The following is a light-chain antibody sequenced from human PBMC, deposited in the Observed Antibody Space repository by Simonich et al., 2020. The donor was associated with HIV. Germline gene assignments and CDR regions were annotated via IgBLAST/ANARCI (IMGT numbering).Light chain of an antibody. Sequence: EIVMTQSPATLSVSPGERATLSCRASQTVSSNFAWYQQKPGQAPRLLIYGASTRATGIPARFSGSGSGTEFTLTISSMQSEDFAVYRCQQYNDWPTFGGGTKVEIK. CDR2: GAS. V-gene: IGKV3-15*01. J-gene: IGKJ4*01. CDR1: QTVSSN. CDR3: QQYNDWPT.